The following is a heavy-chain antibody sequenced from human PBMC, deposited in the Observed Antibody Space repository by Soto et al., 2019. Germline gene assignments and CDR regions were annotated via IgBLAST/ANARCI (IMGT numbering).Heavy chain of an antibody. Sequence: SGPTLVNPTQTLTLTCTFSGFSLSTSGMCVSWIRQPPGKALEWLALIDWDDDKYYSTSLKTRLTISKDTSKNQVVLTMTNMDPVDTATYYCARSGYSSSWYEETAFDYWGQGTLVTVSS. J-gene: IGHJ4*02. CDR3: ARSGYSSSWYEETAFDY. CDR2: IDWDDDK. V-gene: IGHV2-70*01. CDR1: GFSLSTSGMC. D-gene: IGHD6-13*01.